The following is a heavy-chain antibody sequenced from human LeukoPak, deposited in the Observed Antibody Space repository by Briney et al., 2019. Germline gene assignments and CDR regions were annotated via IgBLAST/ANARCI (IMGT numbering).Heavy chain of an antibody. D-gene: IGHD1-14*01. CDR2: VNPKSGDT. V-gene: IGHV1-8*02. CDR1: GYIFIDYE. CDR3: ATGRNIEA. J-gene: IGHJ6*04. Sequence: ASVKVSCKTSGYIFIDYEISWVRQAPGQGLEWMGWVNPKSGDTGYEQKFQGRITITRDSSISTVYMELSSLRSEDTALYYCATGRNIEARGNGTTVTVSS.